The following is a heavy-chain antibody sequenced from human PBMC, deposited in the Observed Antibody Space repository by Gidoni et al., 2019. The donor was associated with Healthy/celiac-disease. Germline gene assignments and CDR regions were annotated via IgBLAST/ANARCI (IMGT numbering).Heavy chain of an antibody. V-gene: IGHV3-23*01. D-gene: IGHD3-3*01. CDR3: AKGGSSFGVVTDFDY. CDR1: GLTFSSYA. J-gene: IGHJ4*02. Sequence: EVKLLESGGGLVQPGGSLRLSCAAYGLTFSSYAMSWVRQAPGQGLEWVSAISGSGGSTYYSDSVKGRFTISRDNSKNTLYLQMNSLRAEDTAVYYCAKGGSSFGVVTDFDYWGQGTLVTVSS. CDR2: ISGSGGST.